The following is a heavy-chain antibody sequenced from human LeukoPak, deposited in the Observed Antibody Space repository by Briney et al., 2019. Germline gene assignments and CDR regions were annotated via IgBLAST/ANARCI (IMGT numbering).Heavy chain of an antibody. Sequence: SETLSLTCSVSGGSISSYWWSWIRQPAGKGLQFIGRIYTTGRTNYNPSLKSRVSMSVDTSKNKFSLELRSVTAADTAVYFCARAGYTISSYRFDYWGQGALVTVSS. V-gene: IGHV4-4*07. CDR2: IYTTGRT. J-gene: IGHJ4*02. D-gene: IGHD3-16*02. CDR3: ARAGYTISSYRFDY. CDR1: GGSISSYW.